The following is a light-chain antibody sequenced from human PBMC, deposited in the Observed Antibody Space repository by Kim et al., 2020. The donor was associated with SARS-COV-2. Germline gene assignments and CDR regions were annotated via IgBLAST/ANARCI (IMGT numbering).Light chain of an antibody. J-gene: IGLJ3*02. CDR3: NSRDNSGNHRV. CDR1: SLRSYY. CDR2: GKN. Sequence: LGQTVRITCQGDSLRSYYASWYQQKPGQAPVLVIYGKNNRPSGIPDRFSGSSSGNTASLTITGAQAEDEADYYCNSRDNSGNHRVFGGGTKLTVL. V-gene: IGLV3-19*01.